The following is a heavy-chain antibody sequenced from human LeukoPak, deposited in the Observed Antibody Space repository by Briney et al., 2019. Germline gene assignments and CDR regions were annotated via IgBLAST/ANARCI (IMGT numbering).Heavy chain of an antibody. D-gene: IGHD1-20*01. J-gene: IGHJ4*02. CDR2: ISYDGSNE. V-gene: IGHV3-30*18. Sequence: GKSVRLSGAAAGASSVNVGMRGVRQAPSKGLEWVAVISYDGSNEFYADSVKGRFTISRDNSNNTLYLQMNSLRAEDTAVYYCAKDRAPYNWNDIDYWGQGSLATVSS. CDR1: GASSVNVG. CDR3: AKDRAPYNWNDIDY.